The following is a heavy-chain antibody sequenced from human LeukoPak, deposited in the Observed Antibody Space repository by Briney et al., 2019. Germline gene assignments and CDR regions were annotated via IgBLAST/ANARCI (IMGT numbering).Heavy chain of an antibody. J-gene: IGHJ3*02. CDR1: GFTFSSYA. Sequence: GGSLRLSCAASGFTFSSYAMSWVRQAPGKGLEWVSAISGSGGSTYYADSVKGRFTISRDNSKNTLYLQMSSLRAEDTAVYYCAKGMLNYGGAFDIWGQGTMVTVSS. CDR2: ISGSGGST. CDR3: AKGMLNYGGAFDI. V-gene: IGHV3-23*01. D-gene: IGHD1-7*01.